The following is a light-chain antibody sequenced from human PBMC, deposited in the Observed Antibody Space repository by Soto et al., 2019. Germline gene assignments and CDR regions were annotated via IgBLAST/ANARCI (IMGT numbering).Light chain of an antibody. Sequence: EIVLTQSPATMAVSPWERATRSCRATETISTNLAWFQRKPGQPPRLLIYGSSTRATGVPDRFSGSGSGTEFTLTISSLQSEDFAVYYCQQYNSWPRTFGQGTKVDI. CDR1: ETISTN. V-gene: IGKV3-15*01. J-gene: IGKJ1*01. CDR2: GSS. CDR3: QQYNSWPRT.